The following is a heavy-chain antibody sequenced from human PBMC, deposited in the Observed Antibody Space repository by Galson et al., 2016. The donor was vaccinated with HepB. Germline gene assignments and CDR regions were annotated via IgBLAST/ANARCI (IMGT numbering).Heavy chain of an antibody. D-gene: IGHD2-2*02. CDR1: GYTFTAYW. V-gene: IGHV5-51*01. Sequence: QSGAEVKKPGESLKISCKGSGYTFTAYWIGWVRQMPGKGLEWMGIIYPGDSDTKYSPSFQGQVTISVDKSTFSAYLQWSSLQASDTAIYYCARHIRDPLDLCSFDIWGQGTMVTVSS. CDR2: IYPGDSDT. J-gene: IGHJ3*02. CDR3: ARHIRDPLDLCSFDI.